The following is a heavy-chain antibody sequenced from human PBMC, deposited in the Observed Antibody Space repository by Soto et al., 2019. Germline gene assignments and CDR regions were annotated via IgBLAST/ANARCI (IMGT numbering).Heavy chain of an antibody. CDR2: IYYRGST. J-gene: IGHJ6*02. Sequence: SETLSLTCTVSGGSISGYYWSWIRQSPGKGLEYNGYIYYRGSTNYNPSLKSRVTMSVDTSRNQFSLKVNSVTAADTAVYYCARQQLLPFYYALDVWGQGTTVTVSS. CDR3: ARQQLLPFYYALDV. V-gene: IGHV4-59*01. CDR1: GGSISGYY. D-gene: IGHD6-13*01.